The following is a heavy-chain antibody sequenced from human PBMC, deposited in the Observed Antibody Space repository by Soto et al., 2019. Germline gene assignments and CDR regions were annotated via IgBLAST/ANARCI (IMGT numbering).Heavy chain of an antibody. D-gene: IGHD6-13*01. CDR1: GFTFSSYD. J-gene: IGHJ4*02. CDR3: ASGGWGSSWYEGGSRIDY. CDR2: IGVAGDT. Sequence: EVQLVESGGGLVQPGVSLRLSCAASGFTFSSYDMHWVRQVAGKGLEWVSAIGVAGDTYYPDSVKGRFTISRENAKNSLYLQMNSLRAEDTAVYYCASGGWGSSWYEGGSRIDYWGQGTLVTVSS. V-gene: IGHV3-13*01.